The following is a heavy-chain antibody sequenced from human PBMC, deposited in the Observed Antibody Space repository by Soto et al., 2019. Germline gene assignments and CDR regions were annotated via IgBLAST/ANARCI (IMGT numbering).Heavy chain of an antibody. Sequence: SLTCTVSCGSISSGDYYWSWIRQPPGKGLEWIGYIYYSGSTYYNPSLKSRVTISVDTSKNQFSLKLSTVTAADTAVYYCATRPGIAVAGAHYYYGMDVWGQGTTVTVSS. CDR3: ATRPGIAVAGAHYYYGMDV. CDR1: CGSISSGDYY. J-gene: IGHJ6*02. D-gene: IGHD6-19*01. V-gene: IGHV4-30-4*01. CDR2: IYYSGST.